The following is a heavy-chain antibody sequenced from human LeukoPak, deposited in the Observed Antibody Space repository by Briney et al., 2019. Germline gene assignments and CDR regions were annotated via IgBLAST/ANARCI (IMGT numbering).Heavy chain of an antibody. CDR3: ARYYYGSGSHFFY. V-gene: IGHV3-23*01. CDR1: GLTFSVYA. CDR2: ITGSGGST. D-gene: IGHD3-10*01. J-gene: IGHJ4*02. Sequence: GGSLRLSCAASGLTFSVYAMSWVRQAPGKGLEWVSGITGSGGSTYSADSVKGRFTISRDNSKNTLYLQMNSLRAEDTALYYCARYYYGSGSHFFYWGQGTLVTVSS.